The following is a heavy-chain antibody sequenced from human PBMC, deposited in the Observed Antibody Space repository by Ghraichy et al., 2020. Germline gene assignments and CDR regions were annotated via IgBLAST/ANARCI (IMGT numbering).Heavy chain of an antibody. D-gene: IGHD3-22*01. J-gene: IGHJ5*02. Sequence: SETLPLTCNVSGASISSDYWSWIRQPPGKGLEWIGYIDFRGNTNYNPSLKSRVTISVNTAKTHFSLKLSSVTAADTAVYYCARLEPRHYSEIGGHHALGWFDPWGQGTLVTVSS. CDR2: IDFRGNT. V-gene: IGHV4-59*08. CDR3: ARLEPRHYSEIGGHHALGWFDP. CDR1: GASISSDY.